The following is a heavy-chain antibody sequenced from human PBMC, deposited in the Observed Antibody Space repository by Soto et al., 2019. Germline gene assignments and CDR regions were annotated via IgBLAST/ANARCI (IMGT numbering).Heavy chain of an antibody. V-gene: IGHV1-2*02. CDR3: GRGRKQRWSHYYFDY. CDR1: GYTFTGNY. J-gene: IGHJ4*02. D-gene: IGHD5-18*01. CDR2: INTNTGEI. Sequence: ASVKVSCKASGYTFTGNYMNWMRQAPGQGLEWMGWINTNTGEIKYAQKYQARVTMTRDTSISTAYMALSRLTFDDTAVYFCGRGRKQRWSHYYFDYWGQGTLVTVSS.